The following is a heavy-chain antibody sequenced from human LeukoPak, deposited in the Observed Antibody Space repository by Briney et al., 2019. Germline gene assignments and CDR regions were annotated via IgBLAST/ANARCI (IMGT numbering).Heavy chain of an antibody. V-gene: IGHV3-23*01. CDR1: GFTLSNYA. CDR3: AKDGGSGMGFDP. J-gene: IGHJ5*02. D-gene: IGHD3-10*01. CDR2: IKAGGGST. Sequence: PGGSLRLSCAPSGFTLSNYAMTWVRQAPGKGLEWVSSIKAGGGSTNFADSVRGRLTLSTVNSKNTLYLQMNSLRAEDAAIFYCAKDGGSGMGFDPWGQGTLVTVSS.